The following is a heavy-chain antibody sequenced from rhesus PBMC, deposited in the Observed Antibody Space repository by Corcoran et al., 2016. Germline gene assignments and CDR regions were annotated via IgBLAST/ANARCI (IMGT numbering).Heavy chain of an antibody. CDR2: IGGRSGST. J-gene: IGHJ6*01. D-gene: IGHD4-23*01. V-gene: IGHV4-127*01. CDR1: GYSISSGYG. CDR3: ARDSNLYGLDS. Sequence: QVQLQESGPGLVKPSETLSLTCAVSGYSISSGYGWSWIRPPPGKGWVWIGYIGGRSGSTNNNPSLKSRVTISKDTSKNQFPLKRSSVTDADTAVYYCARDSNLYGLDSWGQGVVVTVSS.